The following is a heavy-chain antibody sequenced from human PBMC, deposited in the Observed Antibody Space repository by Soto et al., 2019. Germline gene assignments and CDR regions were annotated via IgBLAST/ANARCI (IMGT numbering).Heavy chain of an antibody. CDR3: ARTTRSSHVLFDY. Sequence: QVQLVESGGGVVQPGRSLRLSCAASGFTFGSYAMHWVRQAPGKGLEWVAVISYDGSNKYYADSVKGRFTISRDNSKNTLYLQMNSLRAEDTAVYYCARTTRSSHVLFDYWGQGTLVTVSS. V-gene: IGHV3-30-3*01. J-gene: IGHJ4*02. CDR2: ISYDGSNK. CDR1: GFTFGSYA. D-gene: IGHD6-13*01.